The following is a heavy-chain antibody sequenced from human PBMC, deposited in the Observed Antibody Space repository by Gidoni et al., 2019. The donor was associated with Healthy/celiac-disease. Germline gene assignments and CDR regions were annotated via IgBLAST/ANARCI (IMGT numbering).Heavy chain of an antibody. J-gene: IGHJ2*01. V-gene: IGHV4-39*07. CDR2: IYYSGST. CDR1: GGSISSSSYY. D-gene: IGHD3-22*01. Sequence: QLQLQESGPGLVKPSETLSLTCTVSGGSISSSSYYWGWIRQPPGKGLEWIGSIYYSGSTYYNPSLKSRVTISVDTSKNQFSLKLSSVTAADTAVYYCAREISPTYYYDSSGYFYWYFDLWGRGTLVTVSS. CDR3: AREISPTYYYDSSGYFYWYFDL.